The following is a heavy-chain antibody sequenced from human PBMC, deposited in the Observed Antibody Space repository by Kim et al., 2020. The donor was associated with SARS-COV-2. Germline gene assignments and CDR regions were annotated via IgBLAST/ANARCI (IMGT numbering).Heavy chain of an antibody. D-gene: IGHD1-26*01. Sequence: SETLSLTCAVSGDSAIDYHWTWIRQIPGKGLEWLGYVYWTGHTNYNPSLTGRLTMSVDTSKRQFSLQLTSVTAADTAVYFCARDDNQGGVDYWCQGAVVT. CDR3: ARDDNQGGVDY. CDR2: VYWTGHT. CDR1: GDSAIDYH. V-gene: IGHV4-59*02. J-gene: IGHJ4*03.